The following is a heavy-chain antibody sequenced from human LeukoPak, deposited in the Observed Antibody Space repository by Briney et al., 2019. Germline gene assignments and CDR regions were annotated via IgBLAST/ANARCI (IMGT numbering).Heavy chain of an antibody. CDR3: ARMTRYYYYYHMDV. J-gene: IGHJ6*03. CDR2: IIPIFGTA. Sequence: ASVKVSCKASGGTFSSYAISWVRQAPGQGLEWMGGIIPIFGTANYAQKFQGRVTITADESTSTAYMELSSLRSEDTAVYYCARMTRYYYYYHMDVWGKGTTVTVSS. V-gene: IGHV1-69*13. D-gene: IGHD2-21*02. CDR1: GGTFSSYA.